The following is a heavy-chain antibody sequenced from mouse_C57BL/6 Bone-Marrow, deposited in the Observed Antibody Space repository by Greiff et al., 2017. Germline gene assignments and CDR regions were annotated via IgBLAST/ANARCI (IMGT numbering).Heavy chain of an antibody. Sequence: QVQLQQPGAELVKPGASVKLSCKASGYTFTSYWMQWVKQRPGQGLEWIGEIDPSDSYTNYNQKFKGKATLTVDTSSSTAYMQLSSLTSDDSAVYYCARRGLRPFAYWGQGTLVTVSA. CDR1: GYTFTSYW. J-gene: IGHJ3*01. CDR3: ARRGLRPFAY. V-gene: IGHV1-50*01. D-gene: IGHD2-4*01. CDR2: IDPSDSYT.